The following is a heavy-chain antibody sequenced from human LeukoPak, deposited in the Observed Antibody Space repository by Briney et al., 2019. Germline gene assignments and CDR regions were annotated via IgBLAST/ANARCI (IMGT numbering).Heavy chain of an antibody. Sequence: GGSLRLSCAASGFTFSSHGMIWVRQAPGKGLEWVSYISSSGNRIHYADSVKGRLTISRDNAKNSLYLQMNSLRAEDTAVYYCARDAAYGWINSNGWYDHWGQGTLVTVSS. CDR3: ARDAAYGWINSNGWYDH. J-gene: IGHJ5*02. CDR2: ISSSGNRI. CDR1: GFTFSSHG. V-gene: IGHV3-48*03. D-gene: IGHD5-18*01.